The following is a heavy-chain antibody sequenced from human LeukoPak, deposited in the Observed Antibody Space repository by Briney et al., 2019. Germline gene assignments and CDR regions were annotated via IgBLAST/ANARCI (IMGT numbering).Heavy chain of an antibody. CDR2: IKSKTDGGTT. J-gene: IGHJ4*02. CDR1: GFIFSTYP. D-gene: IGHD3-22*01. Sequence: GGSLRLSCAASGFIFSTYPMHWVRQAPGKGLEWVGRIKSKTDGGTTDYAAPVKGRFTISRDDSKNTLYLQMNSLKTEDTAVYYCTTDIVWGWGRTYYYDSSGPPPSPSDYWGQGTLVTVSS. CDR3: TTDIVWGWGRTYYYDSSGPPPSPSDY. V-gene: IGHV3-15*01.